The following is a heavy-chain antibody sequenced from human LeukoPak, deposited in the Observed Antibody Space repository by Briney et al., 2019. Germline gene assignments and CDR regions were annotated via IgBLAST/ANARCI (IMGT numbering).Heavy chain of an antibody. CDR3: ARSLPGAIGAADL. D-gene: IGHD6-13*01. CDR2: IYYSGST. CDR1: GDSISSYY. V-gene: IGHV4-59*01. Sequence: PSETLSLTCTVSGDSISSYYCSWIRQPPGKGLEWIGYIYYSGSTSYNPSLKSRATISLDTSNNQFSLKVRSMTAADAGVYYCARSLPGAIGAADLWGQGTLVTASS. J-gene: IGHJ4*02.